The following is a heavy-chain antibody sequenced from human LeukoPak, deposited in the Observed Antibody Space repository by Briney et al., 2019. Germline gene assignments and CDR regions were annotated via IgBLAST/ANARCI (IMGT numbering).Heavy chain of an antibody. CDR1: GYTFTNYY. J-gene: IGHJ4*02. Sequence: ASVKVSCKASGYTFTNYYMNWVRQAPGQGLEWMGIINPSGGSTSYAQKFQGRVTVTRDTSTSTVYMELSSLRSEDTAMYYCAREGEIGYDLSDYWGQGTLVTVST. V-gene: IGHV1-46*01. D-gene: IGHD5-12*01. CDR2: INPSGGST. CDR3: AREGEIGYDLSDY.